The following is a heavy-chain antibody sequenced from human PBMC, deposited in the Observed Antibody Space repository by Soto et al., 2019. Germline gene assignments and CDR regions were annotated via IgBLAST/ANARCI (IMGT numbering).Heavy chain of an antibody. V-gene: IGHV3-53*01. CDR3: ARVTFDWLLSASDDY. D-gene: IGHD3-9*01. CDR2: IYSGGST. J-gene: IGHJ4*02. Sequence: PGGSLRLSCAASGFTFSSCAMGWVRQAPGKGLEWVSVIYSGGSTYYADSVKGRFTISRDNSKNTLYLQMNSLRAEDTAVYYCARVTFDWLLSASDDYWGQGTLVTVSS. CDR1: GFTFSSCA.